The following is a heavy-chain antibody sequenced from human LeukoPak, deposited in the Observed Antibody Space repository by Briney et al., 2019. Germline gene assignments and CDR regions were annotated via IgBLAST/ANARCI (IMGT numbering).Heavy chain of an antibody. Sequence: GGSLRLSCPASGFTFGSYAMTWVRQAPGKGLEWVSGITRGGGTYYADSVKGRFTISRDNSKNTLYLQMSSLRAEDTAVYYCVRGITTPDCWGQGTLVTVSS. CDR3: VRGITTPDC. CDR1: GFTFGSYA. J-gene: IGHJ4*02. CDR2: ITRGGGT. V-gene: IGHV3-23*01. D-gene: IGHD3-3*01.